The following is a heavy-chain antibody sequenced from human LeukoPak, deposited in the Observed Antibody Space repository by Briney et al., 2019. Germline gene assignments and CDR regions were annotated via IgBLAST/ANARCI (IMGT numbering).Heavy chain of an antibody. J-gene: IGHJ6*03. V-gene: IGHV3-9*01. CDR2: ISWNSGSI. Sequence: CRCLRLSCAASGFTFDDYAMHWVRQAPGKGLEGVAGISWNSGSIGYADSVKGRFTISRDNAKNSLYLQMKSLRAEATALSYCAKDFLSEVYSDYMAVWGKGTTVTVSS. D-gene: IGHD2-21*01. CDR3: AKDFLSEVYSDYMAV. CDR1: GFTFDDYA.